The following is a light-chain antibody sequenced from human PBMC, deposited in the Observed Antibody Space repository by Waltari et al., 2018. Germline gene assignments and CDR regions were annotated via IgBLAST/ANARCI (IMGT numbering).Light chain of an antibody. CDR3: AAWDASLNALL. CDR2: SNN. Sequence: QSMLTQPPSTSGTPGQRVTISCSGGRSNIGTNTVNWYQQVPGTAPKLLIYSNNQRPSGVPDRFSGSRSGTSASLAISGPQSEDEGEYYCAAWDASLNALLFGGGTTLTVL. CDR1: RSNIGTNT. V-gene: IGLV1-44*01. J-gene: IGLJ2*01.